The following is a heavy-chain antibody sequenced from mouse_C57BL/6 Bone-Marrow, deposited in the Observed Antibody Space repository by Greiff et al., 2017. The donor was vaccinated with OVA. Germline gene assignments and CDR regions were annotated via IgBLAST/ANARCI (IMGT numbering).Heavy chain of an antibody. V-gene: IGHV1-64*01. Sequence: QVQLQQPGAELVKPGASVKLSCKASGYTFTSYWMHWVKQRPGQGLEWIGMIHPNSGSTNYNEKFKSKATLTVDKSSSTAYMKLSSLTSEDSAVYFSANFFATHAARGGYCAMDDWGQGTSVTVSS. CDR2: IHPNSGST. D-gene: IGHD4-1*02. CDR1: GYTFTSYW. J-gene: IGHJ4*01. CDR3: ANFFATHAARGGYCAMDD.